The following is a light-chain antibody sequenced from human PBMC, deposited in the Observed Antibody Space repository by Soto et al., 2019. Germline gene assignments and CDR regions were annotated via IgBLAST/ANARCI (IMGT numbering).Light chain of an antibody. CDR2: EVF. V-gene: IGLV2-14*01. CDR1: RSDVGGYNY. Sequence: QSALTQPASVSGSPGQSITISCTGTRSDVGGYNYVSWYQQHPGKVPKLMIYEVFRRPSGISNRFSGSKSANTASLTISGLQAEDEADYYCCSYTTTSTFVFGGGTKVTVL. J-gene: IGLJ2*01. CDR3: CSYTTTSTFV.